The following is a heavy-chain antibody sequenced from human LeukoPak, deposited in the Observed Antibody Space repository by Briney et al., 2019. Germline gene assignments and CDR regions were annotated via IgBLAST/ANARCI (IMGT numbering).Heavy chain of an antibody. CDR3: ARSDIWLPFDF. V-gene: IGHV1-2*06. D-gene: IGHD5-12*01. CDR1: GYTFTGYY. CDR2: INPNSGGT. J-gene: IGHJ4*02. Sequence: GASVKVSCKASGYTFTGYYMHWVRQAPGQGLEWMGRINPNSGGTNYAQRFQGRVTMTRDTSISTAYMELSRLRSGDTAVYYCARSDIWLPFDFWGQGTLVTVS.